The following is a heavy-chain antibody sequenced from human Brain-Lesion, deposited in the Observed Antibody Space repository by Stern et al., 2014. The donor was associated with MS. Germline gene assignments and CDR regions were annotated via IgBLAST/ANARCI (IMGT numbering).Heavy chain of an antibody. Sequence: QVQLVQSGGGWVKPGGSLRLSCVGSGFTLRDYYMSWIRQAPGKGLEWLSYISNTGKTIYYADSVKGRFTISRDNGKKSGYLEMNKLRAEDPAVYFCAKDRHALAYLGGLSDFDFWGQGTLVTVSS. CDR2: ISNTGKTI. V-gene: IGHV3-11*01. J-gene: IGHJ4*01. CDR1: GFTLRDYY. CDR3: AKDRHALAYLGGLSDFDF. D-gene: IGHD3-16*02.